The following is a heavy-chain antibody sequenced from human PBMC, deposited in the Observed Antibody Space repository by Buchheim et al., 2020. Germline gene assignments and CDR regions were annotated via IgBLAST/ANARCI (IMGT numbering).Heavy chain of an antibody. CDR1: GFTFSSYG. J-gene: IGHJ4*02. CDR3: AKPYYYDSSGYYLFDY. V-gene: IGHV3-30*18. D-gene: IGHD3-22*01. Sequence: QVQLVESGGGVVQPGRSLRLSCAASGFTFSSYGMHWVRQAPGKGLEWVAVISYDGSNKYYADSVKGRFTISRDTSKNTLYLQMNSLRAEDTAVYYCAKPYYYDSSGYYLFDYWGQGTL. CDR2: ISYDGSNK.